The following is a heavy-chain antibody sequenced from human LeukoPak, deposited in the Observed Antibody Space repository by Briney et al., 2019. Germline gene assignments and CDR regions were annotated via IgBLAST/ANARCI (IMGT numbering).Heavy chain of an antibody. CDR2: INHSGST. D-gene: IGHD3-22*01. V-gene: IGHV4-30-2*01. J-gene: IGHJ4*02. Sequence: PSETLSLTCAVSGGSISSGGYSWSWIRQPPGKGLEWIGEINHSGSTNYNPSLKSRVTISVDTSKNQFSLKLSSVTAADTAVYYCARVFVLYSSGYSNYFDYWGQGTLVTVSS. CDR3: ARVFVLYSSGYSNYFDY. CDR1: GGSISSGGYS.